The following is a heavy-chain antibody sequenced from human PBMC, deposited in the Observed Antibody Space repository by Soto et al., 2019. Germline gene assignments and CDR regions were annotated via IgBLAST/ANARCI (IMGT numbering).Heavy chain of an antibody. V-gene: IGHV5-51*01. J-gene: IGHJ6*02. CDR3: ARMRVVTLGFYYVGNAG. CDR1: GYRFASYG. CDR2: IYPGDSDT. D-gene: IGHD1-26*01. Sequence: GASLKISWKCSGYRFASYGNGWVLQMPGQALEWMGIIYPGDSDTRYSPSFQGQVTIAADKSLRNAYLQWTSLKASDTAWYYCARMRVVTLGFYYVGNAGWGPGTTVTVSS.